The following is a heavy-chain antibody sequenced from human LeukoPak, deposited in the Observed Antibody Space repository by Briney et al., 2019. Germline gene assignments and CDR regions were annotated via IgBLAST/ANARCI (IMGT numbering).Heavy chain of an antibody. J-gene: IGHJ4*02. CDR3: ARDHFGSLDS. Sequence: KPSETLSLTCTVSGFSVTTDSYCWSWIRQPPGKGLEWIGYDYCGGNTNYDPSLKRRVTISVDTSKNQFSLTLTSVTAADTAVYFCARDHFGSLDSWGQGILVTVSS. D-gene: IGHD3-10*01. V-gene: IGHV4-61*01. CDR1: GFSVTTDSYC. CDR2: DYCGGNT.